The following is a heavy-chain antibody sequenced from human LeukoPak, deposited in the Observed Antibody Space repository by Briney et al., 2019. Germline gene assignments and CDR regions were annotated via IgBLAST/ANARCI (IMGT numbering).Heavy chain of an antibody. D-gene: IGHD4-17*01. CDR2: ISSSGSTI. CDR1: GFTFSDYY. J-gene: IGHJ4*02. CDR3: ARTGTTVTTSYFDY. Sequence: GGSLRLSCAASGFTFSDYYMSWIRQAPGKGLEWVSYISSSGSTIYYADSVKGRFTISRDNAKNSLYLQMNSLIAEDTAVYYCARTGTTVTTSYFDYWGQGTLVTVSS. V-gene: IGHV3-11*01.